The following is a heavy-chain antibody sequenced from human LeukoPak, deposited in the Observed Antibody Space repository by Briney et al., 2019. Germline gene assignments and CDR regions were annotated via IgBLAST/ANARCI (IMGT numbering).Heavy chain of an antibody. Sequence: SETLSLTCTVSGGSISSYYWSWIRQPPGKGLEWIGYIYYSGSTNYNPSLKSRVTISVDTSKNQFSLKLSSVTAADTAVYYCARDLNRYYYDSSGCLDYWGQGTLVTVSS. D-gene: IGHD3-22*01. CDR1: GGSISSYY. V-gene: IGHV4-59*01. CDR2: IYYSGST. CDR3: ARDLNRYYYDSSGCLDY. J-gene: IGHJ4*02.